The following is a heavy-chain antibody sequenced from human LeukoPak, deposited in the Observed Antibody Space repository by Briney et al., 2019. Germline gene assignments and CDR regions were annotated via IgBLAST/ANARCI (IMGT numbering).Heavy chain of an antibody. CDR2: INPNSGGT. D-gene: IGHD2-2*01. V-gene: IGHV1-2*02. CDR1: GYTFTGYY. J-gene: IGHJ4*02. CDR3: ARGYCSSTSCYDYDLDY. Sequence: ASVKVSCKASGYTFTGYYMHWVRQAPGQGLEWMGWINPNSGGTNYAQKFQGRATMTRDTSISTAHMELSRLRSDDTAVYYCARGYCSSTSCYDYDLDYWGQGTLVTVSS.